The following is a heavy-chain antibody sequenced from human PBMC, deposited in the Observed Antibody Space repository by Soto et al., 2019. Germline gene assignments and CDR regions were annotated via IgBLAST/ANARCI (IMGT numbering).Heavy chain of an antibody. CDR1: GFTFSNYW. CDR3: ATDGGRVGDLDY. CDR2: IKRDGSSI. J-gene: IGHJ4*02. Sequence: EVQLVESGGGLVQPGGSLRLSCAASGFTFSNYWMDWVRQAPGKGLVWVSRIKRDGSSISYAASVKGRVTISRDNAKNTLYLQMNSLRAEDTAVYYCATDGGRVGDLDYWGQGTLVTLSS. D-gene: IGHD3-16*01. V-gene: IGHV3-74*01.